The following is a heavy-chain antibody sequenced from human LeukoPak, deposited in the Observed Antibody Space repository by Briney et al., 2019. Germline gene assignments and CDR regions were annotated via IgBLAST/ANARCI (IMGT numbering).Heavy chain of an antibody. CDR1: AGSSSGYY. CDR3: ATQSYYDYVWGSYREHHYYYYYGMDV. CDR2: INHSDST. D-gene: IGHD3-16*02. Sequence: SETLSLTCSVYAGSSSGYYWSWIRQPPGKGLEWIGEINHSDSTNYNQSLKSRVTISVDTSKSQFSLPLSSATAADTAVYYCATQSYYDYVWGSYREHHYYYYYGMDVWGQGTTVTVSS. J-gene: IGHJ6*01. V-gene: IGHV4-34*01.